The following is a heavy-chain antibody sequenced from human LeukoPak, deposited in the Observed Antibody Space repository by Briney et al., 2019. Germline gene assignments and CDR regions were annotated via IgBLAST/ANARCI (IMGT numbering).Heavy chain of an antibody. D-gene: IGHD4-17*01. CDR3: AREDAGTVTIDS. CDR2: IYYSGTT. J-gene: IGHJ4*02. CDR1: GASVSRGGYY. V-gene: IGHV4-61*08. Sequence: SETLSLTCTVSGASVSRGGYYWSWIRQPPGKGLEWIGYIYYSGTTKYNPSLKSRGTISVDTSKNQFFLKLSSVTAADTAVYYCAREDAGTVTIDSWGQGTLVTVSS.